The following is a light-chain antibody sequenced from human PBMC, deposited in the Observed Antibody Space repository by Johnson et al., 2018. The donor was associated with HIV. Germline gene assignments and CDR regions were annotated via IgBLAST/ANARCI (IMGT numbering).Light chain of an antibody. CDR3: GTCDSSRSAGARV. V-gene: IGLV1-51*02. CDR1: SSNIGNNY. Sequence: QSVLTQPPSVSAAPGQKVTISCSGSSSNIGNNYVSWYQQLPGTAPKLLIYENNKRPSGIPDRFSGSKSGTSATLGITGLQTGDEADYYCGTCDSSRSAGARVFGTVTKVPVL. CDR2: ENN. J-gene: IGLJ1*01.